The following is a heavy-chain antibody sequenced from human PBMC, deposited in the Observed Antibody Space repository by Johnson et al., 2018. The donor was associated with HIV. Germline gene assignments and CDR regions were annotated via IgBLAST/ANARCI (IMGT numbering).Heavy chain of an antibody. D-gene: IGHD2-2*01. CDR3: TTEKLSTAIVVVPAAWTGDAFDI. CDR1: GFTFSDYY. CDR2: ISSSGSTI. J-gene: IGHJ3*02. V-gene: IGHV3-11*01. Sequence: QVQLVESGGGLVQPGRSLRLSCAASGFTFSDYYMSWIRQAPGKGLEWVSSISSSGSTIYYADSVKGRFTISRHHATHSLHLQMNSRQTEDTAVYYCTTEKLSTAIVVVPAAWTGDAFDIWGQGTMVTVSS.